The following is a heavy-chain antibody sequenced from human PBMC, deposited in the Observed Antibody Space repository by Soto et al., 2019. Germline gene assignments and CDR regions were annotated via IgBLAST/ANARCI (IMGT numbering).Heavy chain of an antibody. CDR3: AKFPRPQVVPAAMNY. V-gene: IGHV3-23*01. Sequence: GGSLRLSCAASGFTFSSYAMSWVRQAPGKGLEWVSAISGSGGSTYYADSVKGRFTISRDNSKNTLYLQMNSLRAEDTAVYYCAKFPRPQVVPAAMNYWGQGTLVTVSS. CDR1: GFTFSSYA. CDR2: ISGSGGST. D-gene: IGHD2-2*01. J-gene: IGHJ4*02.